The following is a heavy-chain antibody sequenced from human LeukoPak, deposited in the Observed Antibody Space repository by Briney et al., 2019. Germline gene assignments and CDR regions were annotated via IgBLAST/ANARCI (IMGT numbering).Heavy chain of an antibody. CDR2: IIPIFGTA. Sequence: SVKVSCKASGGTFSSYAISWVRQAPGQGLEWMGGIIPIFGTANYAQKFQGRVTITADESTSTAYMELSSLRSEDTAVYYCARARPSSSRSLYYYYMDVWGKRTTVTVSS. V-gene: IGHV1-69*13. CDR3: ARARPSSSRSLYYYYMDV. J-gene: IGHJ6*03. CDR1: GGTFSSYA. D-gene: IGHD6-6*01.